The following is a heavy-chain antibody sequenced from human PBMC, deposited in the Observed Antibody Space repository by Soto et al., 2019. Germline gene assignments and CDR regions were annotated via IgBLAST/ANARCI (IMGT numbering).Heavy chain of an antibody. J-gene: IGHJ6*02. CDR1: GGSVSSGSYY. CDR3: AAQLWTYYSYGMDV. V-gene: IGHV4-61*01. CDR2: IYYSGST. Sequence: PSETLSLTCTVSGGSVSSGSYYWSWIRQPPGKGLEWIGYIYYSGSTNYNPSLKSRVTISVDTSKNQFSLKLSSVTAADMAVYYCAAQLWTYYSYGMDVWGQGTTVTVSS. D-gene: IGHD5-18*01.